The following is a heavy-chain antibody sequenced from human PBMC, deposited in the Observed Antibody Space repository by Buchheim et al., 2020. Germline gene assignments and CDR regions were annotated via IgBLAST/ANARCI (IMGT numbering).Heavy chain of an antibody. CDR1: GYTFTSYA. CDR2: INAGNGNT. D-gene: IGHD3-10*01. V-gene: IGHV1-3*01. CDR3: ARERGLGEFFGFYGMDV. J-gene: IGHJ6*02. Sequence: QVQLVQSGAEVKKPGASVKVSCKASGYTFTSYAMHWVRQAPGQGLEWMGWINAGNGNTKYSQKFQGRVTFTRDTSASTAYMELSSLRSEDTAVYYCARERGLGEFFGFYGMDVWGQGTT.